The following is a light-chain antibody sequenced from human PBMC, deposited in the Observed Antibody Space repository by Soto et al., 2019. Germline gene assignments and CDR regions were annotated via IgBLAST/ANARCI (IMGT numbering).Light chain of an antibody. CDR2: STS. CDR3: LLYYGGALGV. V-gene: IGLV7-43*01. J-gene: IGLJ2*01. CDR1: TGAVTSGHY. Sequence: QAVVTQEPSVTVSPGRTVTLTCASSTGAVTSGHYPNWDQQKPGPVPKSLIYSTSDKHSWTPARFSGSVLGGKAALTLSSVQDEDEAEYYSLLYYGGALGVFGGGTKLTVL.